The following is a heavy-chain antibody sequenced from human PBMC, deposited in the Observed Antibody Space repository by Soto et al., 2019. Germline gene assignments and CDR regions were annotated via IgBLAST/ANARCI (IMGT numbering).Heavy chain of an antibody. CDR3: AKSCCSLGIAAELAPPPDY. D-gene: IGHD6-25*01. CDR1: GFTFSSYG. CDR2: ISYDGSNK. J-gene: IGHJ4*02. V-gene: IGHV3-30*18. Sequence: GGSLRLSCAASGFTFSSYGMHWVRQAPGKGLEWVAVISYDGSNKYYADSVKGRFTISRDNSKNTLYLQMNSLRAEDTAVYYCAKSCCSLGIAAELAPPPDYWGQGTLVTVSS.